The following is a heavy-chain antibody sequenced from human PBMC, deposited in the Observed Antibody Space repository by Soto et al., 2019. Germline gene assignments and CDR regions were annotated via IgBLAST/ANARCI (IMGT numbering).Heavy chain of an antibody. CDR1: GDSIGTYN. D-gene: IGHD3-10*01. CDR2: IYSNGGT. V-gene: IGHV4-59*08. CDR3: VRQGIGALHGLVDV. J-gene: IGHJ6*02. Sequence: QVQLQASGPGLVKPSDTLSLTCTVSGDSIGTYNWGWIRQPPGKRLEWIGYIYSNGGTSYNPALKSRVPISADTSTTQFSLRLSSVTAADTAVYYCVRQGIGALHGLVDVWGQGTTVTVSS.